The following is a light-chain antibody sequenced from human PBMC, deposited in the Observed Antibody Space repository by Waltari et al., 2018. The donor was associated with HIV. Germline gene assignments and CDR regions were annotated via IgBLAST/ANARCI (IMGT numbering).Light chain of an antibody. Sequence: SYELTQPPSVSVSPGQTARITCSGDALPKQYAYWYQQKPGQAPVLVIYKDNERPSGIPVRFSGSSSGTTVTLTISGVQAEDEADYYCQSADSSGTYVFVTGTKVTVL. V-gene: IGLV3-25*03. CDR2: KDN. CDR3: QSADSSGTYV. CDR1: ALPKQY. J-gene: IGLJ1*01.